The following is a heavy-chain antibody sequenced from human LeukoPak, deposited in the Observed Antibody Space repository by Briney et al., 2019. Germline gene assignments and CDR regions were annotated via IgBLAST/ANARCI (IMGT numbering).Heavy chain of an antibody. V-gene: IGHV4-34*01. CDR3: ARKRIAAAGRGWFDP. J-gene: IGHJ5*02. CDR2: INHSGST. D-gene: IGHD6-13*01. Sequence: SETLSLTCAVYGGSFRGYYWSSIRQPPGKGLEWIGEINHSGSTNYNPSLKSRVTISVDTSKNQFSLKLSSVTAADTAVYYCARKRIAAAGRGWFDPWGQGTLVTVSS. CDR1: GGSFRGYY.